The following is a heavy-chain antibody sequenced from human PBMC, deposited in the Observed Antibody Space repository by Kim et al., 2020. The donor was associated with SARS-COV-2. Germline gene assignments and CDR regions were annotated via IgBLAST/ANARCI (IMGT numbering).Heavy chain of an antibody. CDR3: ARRGTRAMSTLLDP. CDR2: LYYGGST. Sequence: SETLSLTCTVSGGSISSSSGYYWGWLRQPPGKGLEWIGDLYYGGSTYYNPSLKSRVTISADTSKNQFSLNLSSVTAADTAVYYCARRGTRAMSTLLDPWGPGTLFTVSS. CDR1: GGSISSSSGYY. D-gene: IGHD3-16*01. J-gene: IGHJ5*02. V-gene: IGHV4-39*01.